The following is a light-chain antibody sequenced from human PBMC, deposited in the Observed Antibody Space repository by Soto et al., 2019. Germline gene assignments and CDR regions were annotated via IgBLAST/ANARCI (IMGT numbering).Light chain of an antibody. Sequence: EIVLTQSPGTLSLSPGERATLSCRASQSVSRNYLAWYQHKPGQAPRLLIYGASTRATGIPDRFTGSGSGTDFTLTISRLEPEDFAVYYCQQYGSSPLTFGAGTKV. J-gene: IGKJ4*01. CDR3: QQYGSSPLT. V-gene: IGKV3-20*01. CDR1: QSVSRNY. CDR2: GAS.